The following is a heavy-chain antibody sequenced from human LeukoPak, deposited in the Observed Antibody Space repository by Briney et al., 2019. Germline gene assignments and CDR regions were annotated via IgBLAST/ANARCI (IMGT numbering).Heavy chain of an antibody. Sequence: SETLSLTCTVSGVXVSSYYCSCIRQPPGKGLEWIGYIYYSGSTNYNPSLKSRVTMSVDTSKNQFSLKLSSVTAADTAVYYCARSISGTRSKFDYWGQGTLVTVSS. D-gene: IGHD1/OR15-1a*01. V-gene: IGHV4-59*08. CDR2: IYYSGST. J-gene: IGHJ4*02. CDR1: GVXVSSYY. CDR3: ARSISGTRSKFDY.